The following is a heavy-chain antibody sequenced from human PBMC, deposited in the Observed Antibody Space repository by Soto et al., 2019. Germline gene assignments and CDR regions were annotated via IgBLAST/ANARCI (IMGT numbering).Heavy chain of an antibody. V-gene: IGHV3-21*01. CDR2: ISNGGNYI. D-gene: IGHD6-13*01. CDR1: GSPFSTYG. CDR3: ARDESAGSSIRY. Sequence: EVQVVESGGGLVKPGGSLRLSCTASGSPFSTYGMNWVRQAPGKGLEWVSSISNGGNYIYYADPVQGRCTISRDNAKNSLYLQMNSLRAEDTAVYFCARDESAGSSIRYWGQGTLVTVSS. J-gene: IGHJ4*02.